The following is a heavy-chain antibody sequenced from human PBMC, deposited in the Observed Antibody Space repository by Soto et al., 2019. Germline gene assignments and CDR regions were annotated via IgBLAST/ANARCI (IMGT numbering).Heavy chain of an antibody. V-gene: IGHV1-69*04. D-gene: IGHD6-19*01. CDR1: GGTFSSYT. CDR2: IIPILGIA. J-gene: IGHJ4*02. Sequence: GASVKVSCKASGGTFSSYTISWVRQAPGQGLEWMGRIIPILGIANYAQKFQGRVTITADKSTSTAYMELSSLRSEDTAVYYCARDFIAVAGTRVNDYWGQGTLVTVSS. CDR3: ARDFIAVAGTRVNDY.